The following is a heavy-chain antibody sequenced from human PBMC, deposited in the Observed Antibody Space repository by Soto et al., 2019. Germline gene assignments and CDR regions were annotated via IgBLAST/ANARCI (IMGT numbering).Heavy chain of an antibody. CDR2: INPSGGST. V-gene: IGHV1-46*03. CDR1: GYTFTSYY. Sequence: ASVKVSCKASGYTFTSYYMHWVRQAPGQGLEWMGIINPSGGSTSYAQKFQGRVTMTRDTSTSTVYMELSSLRSEDTAVYYCARDLSEYSGYDPVDDASDIWGQGTMVTGSS. J-gene: IGHJ3*02. CDR3: ARDLSEYSGYDPVDDASDI. D-gene: IGHD5-12*01.